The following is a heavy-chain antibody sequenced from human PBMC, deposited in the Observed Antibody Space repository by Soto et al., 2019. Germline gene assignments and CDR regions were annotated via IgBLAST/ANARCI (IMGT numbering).Heavy chain of an antibody. J-gene: IGHJ4*02. CDR2: TSYDGNNE. D-gene: IGHD1-1*01. Sequence: GVSLRLSCAASGFTFSNYAMHWVRQAPGKGLEWVALTSYDGNNEYYTDSVKGRFTISRDNSKNTLFLQMNSPRPEDTAVYYCAKDKGVFNWATSYFDYWGQGALVTVSS. CDR3: AKDKGVFNWATSYFDY. V-gene: IGHV3-30*18. CDR1: GFTFSNYA.